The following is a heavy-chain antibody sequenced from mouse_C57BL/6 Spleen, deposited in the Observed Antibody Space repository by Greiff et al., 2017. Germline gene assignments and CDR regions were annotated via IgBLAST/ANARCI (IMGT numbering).Heavy chain of an antibody. CDR2: ISYDGSN. Sequence: EVQVVESGPGLVKPSQSLSLTCSVTGYSITSGYYLNWIRQFPGNKLEWMGYISYDGSNNYNPSLKNRISITRDTSKNQFFLKLNSVTTEDTATYYCARGRGSYFDYWGQGTTLTVSS. CDR1: GYSITSGYY. J-gene: IGHJ2*01. V-gene: IGHV3-6*01. CDR3: ARGRGSYFDY.